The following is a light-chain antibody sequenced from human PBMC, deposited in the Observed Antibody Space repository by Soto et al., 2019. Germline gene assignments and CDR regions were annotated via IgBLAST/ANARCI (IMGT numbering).Light chain of an antibody. CDR3: QQSYSTPPIT. CDR1: QSISSY. Sequence: DIQMTQSPSSLSASVGDRVTITCRASQSISSYLNWYQQKPGKAPKLLIYAASSLQSGVPSRFSGSGSGTDFTLTISSLQPEDFATCYCQQSYSTPPITFGQGTRLDIK. CDR2: AAS. V-gene: IGKV1-39*01. J-gene: IGKJ5*01.